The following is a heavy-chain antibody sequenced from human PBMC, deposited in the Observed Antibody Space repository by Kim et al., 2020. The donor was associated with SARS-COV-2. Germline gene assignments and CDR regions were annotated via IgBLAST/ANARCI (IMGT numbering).Heavy chain of an antibody. D-gene: IGHD6-13*01. CDR3: AAAPMSWFDP. Sequence: SIYSNPTRKSRVTISVDTSKNQFSLKLGSVTAADTAVYYAAAAPMSWFDPWGQGTLVTVSS. J-gene: IGHJ5*02. V-gene: IGHV4-39*01. CDR2: SI.